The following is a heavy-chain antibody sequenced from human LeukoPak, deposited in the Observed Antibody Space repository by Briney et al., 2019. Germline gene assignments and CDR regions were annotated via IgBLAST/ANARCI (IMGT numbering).Heavy chain of an antibody. CDR2: ISASRDNT. V-gene: IGHV3-23*01. Sequence: GGSLRLSCAASGFTFSRYAMSWLRQAPGKGLEGVSAISASRDNTYYADSVKGRFTISRDNSKNTLYLQMNSLRAEDTAVYYCAKSRPPDGYKFDYWGQGTLVTVSS. CDR3: AKSRPPDGYKFDY. D-gene: IGHD5-24*01. CDR1: GFTFSRYA. J-gene: IGHJ4*02.